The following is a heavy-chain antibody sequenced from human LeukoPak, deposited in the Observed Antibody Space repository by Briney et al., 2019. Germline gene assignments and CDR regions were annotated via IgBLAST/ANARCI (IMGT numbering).Heavy chain of an antibody. CDR3: ARDSGYCSSTSCSPANWFDP. V-gene: IGHV4-4*07. D-gene: IGHD2-2*03. Sequence: PSETLPLTCTVCGGSIRSYYWSWIRQPAGKGLEWIGRIYTSGSTNYNPSLKSRVTMSVDTSKNQFSLKLSSVTAADTAVYYCARDSGYCSSTSCSPANWFDPWGQGTLVTVSS. CDR2: IYTSGST. J-gene: IGHJ5*02. CDR1: GGSIRSYY.